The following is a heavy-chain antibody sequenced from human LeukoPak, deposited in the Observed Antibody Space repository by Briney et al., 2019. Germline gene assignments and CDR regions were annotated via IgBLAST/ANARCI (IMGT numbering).Heavy chain of an antibody. CDR1: GYKFSSYW. D-gene: IGHD6-13*01. V-gene: IGHV5-51*01. CDR2: IYPGDSDT. Sequence: GESLKISCKGSGYKFSSYWIGWVRQMPGKGLEWMGIIYPGDSDTRYSPSFQGQVTIPADKSISTAYLQWSSLKASDTAIYYCARRDSSSWYFDYWGQGALVTASS. J-gene: IGHJ4*02. CDR3: ARRDSSSWYFDY.